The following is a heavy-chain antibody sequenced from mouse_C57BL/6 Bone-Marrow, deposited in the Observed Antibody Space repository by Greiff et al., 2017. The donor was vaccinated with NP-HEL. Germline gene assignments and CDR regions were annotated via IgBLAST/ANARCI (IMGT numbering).Heavy chain of an antibody. V-gene: IGHV1-18*01. J-gene: IGHJ3*01. CDR1: GYTFTDYN. D-gene: IGHD1-1*01. Sequence: EVQLQQSGPELVKPGASVKIPCKASGYTFTDYNMDWVKQSHGKSLEWIGDIIPNNGGTIYNQKFKGKATLTVDKSSSPAYMEPRSLTTEDTAVYYCALLAFADWGQGTLVTVAA. CDR2: IIPNNGGT. CDR3: ALLAFAD.